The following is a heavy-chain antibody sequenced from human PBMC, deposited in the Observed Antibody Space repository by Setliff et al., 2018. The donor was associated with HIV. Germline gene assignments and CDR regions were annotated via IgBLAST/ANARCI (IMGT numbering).Heavy chain of an antibody. CDR3: ASGCLIGGSGPCRNFEF. CDR2: MNPISDNR. V-gene: IGHV1-8*02. J-gene: IGHJ4*02. CDR1: RYTFSNYD. Sequence: GASVKVSCKASRYTFSNYDVNWVRQATGQGLEWMAWMNPISDNRGYAQKFQGRLTMTKDTSTSTVYMELSSLKSDDTAVYYCASGCLIGGSGPCRNFEFWGQGTLVTVSS. D-gene: IGHD3-9*01.